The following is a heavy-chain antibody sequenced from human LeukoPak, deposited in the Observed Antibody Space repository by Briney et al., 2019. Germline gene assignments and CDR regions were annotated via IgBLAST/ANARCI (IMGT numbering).Heavy chain of an antibody. CDR1: GGSISSYY. J-gene: IGHJ3*02. CDR3: ARDVSWDVTCAFDI. V-gene: IGHV4-59*12. CDR2: IYYSGST. Sequence: SETLSLTCTVSGGSISSYYWSWIRQPPGKGLEWIGYIYYSGSTNYNPSLKSRVTISVDTSKNQFSLKLSSVTAADTAVYYCARDVSWDVTCAFDIWGQGTMVTVSS. D-gene: IGHD1-26*01.